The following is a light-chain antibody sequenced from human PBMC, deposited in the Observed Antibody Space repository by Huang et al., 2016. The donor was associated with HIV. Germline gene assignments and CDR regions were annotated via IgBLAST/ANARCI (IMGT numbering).Light chain of an antibody. J-gene: IGKJ4*01. V-gene: IGKV1-39*01. CDR3: QQSYSALGLT. Sequence: DIQMTQSPSSLSESVGDRVTIACRASQSIGTYLNWYQQKPGKAPRLLIHVASSLQSGVPSRFSGSGSGTDFTLTISSLQPEDFATYDCQQSYSALGLTFGGGTKVEIK. CDR2: VAS. CDR1: QSIGTY.